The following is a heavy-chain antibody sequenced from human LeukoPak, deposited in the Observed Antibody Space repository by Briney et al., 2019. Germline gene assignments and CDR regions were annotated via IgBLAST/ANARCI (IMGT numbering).Heavy chain of an antibody. J-gene: IGHJ4*02. CDR3: AGYDSGGY. D-gene: IGHD3-22*01. Sequence: PGGSLRLSCAASGFTVSTTYMNWVRQAPGKGLEWVSVIYSGGSTYYADSLKGRFTISRDNAKNSLYLQMNSLRAEDTAVYYCAGYDSGGYWGQGTLVTVSS. V-gene: IGHV3-66*01. CDR2: IYSGGST. CDR1: GFTVSTTY.